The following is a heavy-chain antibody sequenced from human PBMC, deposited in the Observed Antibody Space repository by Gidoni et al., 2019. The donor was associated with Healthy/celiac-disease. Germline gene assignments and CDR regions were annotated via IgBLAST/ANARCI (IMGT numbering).Heavy chain of an antibody. CDR2: IYSGGST. V-gene: IGHV3-66*01. J-gene: IGHJ4*02. CDR3: ARDYYGDYSPFDY. D-gene: IGHD4-17*01. Sequence: EVQLVESGGGLVQPGGSLRLSCAASVLTVSSNYMSWVRQAPGKGLEWVSVIYSGGSTYYADSVKGRFTISRDNCKNTLYLQMNSLRAEDTAVYYCARDYYGDYSPFDYWGQGTLVTVSS. CDR1: VLTVSSNY.